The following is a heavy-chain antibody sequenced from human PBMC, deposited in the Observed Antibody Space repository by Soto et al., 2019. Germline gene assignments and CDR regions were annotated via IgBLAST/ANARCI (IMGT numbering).Heavy chain of an antibody. V-gene: IGHV3-13*01. CDR1: GFTFSSYD. J-gene: IGHJ6*02. D-gene: IGHD1-1*01. Sequence: GGSLRLSCAASGFTFSSYDMHWVRQATGKGLEWVSAFGTAGDTYYPGSVKGRFTISRENAKNSLYLQMNSLRAGDTAVYYCARDIFNWNDEGGYYYGMDVWGQGTTVTVSS. CDR2: FGTAGDT. CDR3: ARDIFNWNDEGGYYYGMDV.